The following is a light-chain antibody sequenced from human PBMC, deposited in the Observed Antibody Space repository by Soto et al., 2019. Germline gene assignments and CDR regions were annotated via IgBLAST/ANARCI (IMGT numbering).Light chain of an antibody. CDR1: SSNIGTGYD. Sequence: QSVLTQPPSVSGAPGQRVTISCTGSSSNIGTGYDVHWYQQLPGTAPKLLIYGHSNRPSGVPDRFSGSKSGTSASLAITGLQAGDEADYYCQSYDSSLSGSVFGGGTKLTVL. V-gene: IGLV1-40*01. CDR2: GHS. CDR3: QSYDSSLSGSV. J-gene: IGLJ2*01.